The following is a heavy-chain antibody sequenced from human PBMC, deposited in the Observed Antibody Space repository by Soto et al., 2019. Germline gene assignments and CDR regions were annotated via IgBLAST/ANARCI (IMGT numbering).Heavy chain of an antibody. Sequence: ASVKVSCKASGYTFTGYYMHWVRQAPGQGLEWMGWINPNSGGTNYAQKFQGWVTMTRDTSISTAYMELSRLRSDDTAVYYCARDRAGYCSSTSCDQGYNWFDPWGQGTLVTVSS. CDR1: GYTFTGYY. J-gene: IGHJ5*02. CDR2: INPNSGGT. CDR3: ARDRAGYCSSTSCDQGYNWFDP. D-gene: IGHD2-2*01. V-gene: IGHV1-2*04.